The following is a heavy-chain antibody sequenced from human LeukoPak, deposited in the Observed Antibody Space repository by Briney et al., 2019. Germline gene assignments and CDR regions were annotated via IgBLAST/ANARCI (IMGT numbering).Heavy chain of an antibody. Sequence: SETLSLTCTVSGGSISSGGYYWSWIRQHPGKGLEWIGYIYYSGSTYYNPSLKSRVTISVDTSKNQFSLKLSSVTAADTAVYYCARTPRYCSSTSCSADPRSNWFDPWGQGTLVTVSS. CDR2: IYYSGST. CDR1: GGSISSGGYY. J-gene: IGHJ5*02. CDR3: ARTPRYCSSTSCSADPRSNWFDP. D-gene: IGHD2-2*01. V-gene: IGHV4-31*03.